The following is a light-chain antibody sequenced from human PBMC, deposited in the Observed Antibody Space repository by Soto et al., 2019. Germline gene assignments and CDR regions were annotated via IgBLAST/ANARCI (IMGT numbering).Light chain of an antibody. Sequence: QSVLTQPPSASGSPGQSVTISCTGTSSDVGGYNYVSWFQQHPGKAPQLMIYEVNKRPSGVPDRFSGSKSGNTASLTVSGLQAEDEADYYCSSYAGRDTVYVSGTGTKVTVL. CDR1: SSDVGGYNY. V-gene: IGLV2-8*01. CDR2: EVN. J-gene: IGLJ1*01. CDR3: SSYAGRDTVYV.